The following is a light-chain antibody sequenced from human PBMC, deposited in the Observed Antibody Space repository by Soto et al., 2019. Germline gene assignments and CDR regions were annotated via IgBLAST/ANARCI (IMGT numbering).Light chain of an antibody. V-gene: IGLV3-25*02. CDR3: QSSERGDTYWV. J-gene: IGLJ3*02. Sequence: SYELTQPPSVSVSPGQTARIACSGDALPKQYAYWYQQKPGQAPVLLIYKDKERPSGIPERFSGSSSGTTVTLTIGGVQAEDEADYYCQSSERGDTYWVFGGGTKVTVL. CDR2: KDK. CDR1: ALPKQY.